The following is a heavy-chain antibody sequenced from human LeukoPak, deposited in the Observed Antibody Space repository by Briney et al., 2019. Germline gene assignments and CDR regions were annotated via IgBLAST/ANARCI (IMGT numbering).Heavy chain of an antibody. J-gene: IGHJ4*02. CDR3: ARGFDYGDWDY. D-gene: IGHD4-17*01. Sequence: ASVKVSCKASGYTFTSYDINWVRQATGQGLEWMGWMNPNSGNTGYAQKFQGRVTITRNTSMSTAYMELSSLRSEDTAVYYRARGFDYGDWDYWGQGTLVTVSS. CDR1: GYTFTSYD. CDR2: MNPNSGNT. V-gene: IGHV1-8*03.